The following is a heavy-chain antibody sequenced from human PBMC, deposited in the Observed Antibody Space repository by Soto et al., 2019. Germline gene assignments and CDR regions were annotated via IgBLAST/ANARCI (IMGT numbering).Heavy chain of an antibody. Sequence: GGNPGLSCAASGFTFSPYEMSWVRQAPGKGLEWISYISSSGSTIHYADSVKGRFSISRDNAKKSLFLQMNSLRAEDTAVYYCVSVASCSNGVDQFYYCGRGTL. CDR3: VSVASCSNGVDQFYY. J-gene: IGHJ4*02. CDR1: GFTFSPYE. V-gene: IGHV3-48*03. CDR2: ISSSGSTI. D-gene: IGHD2-8*01.